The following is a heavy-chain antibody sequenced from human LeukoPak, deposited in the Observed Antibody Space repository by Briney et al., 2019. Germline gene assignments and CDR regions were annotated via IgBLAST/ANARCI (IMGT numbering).Heavy chain of an antibody. Sequence: GGFLRLSCVASGFTFSDYYLTWIRQAPGKGLEWVSSISSSLTTIYYADSVKGRFTVSRDNAKNSVSLQMTGLRVEDTALYYCAREVDRSFDWLPPDAFDIWGQGTMVTVSS. D-gene: IGHD3-9*01. CDR1: GFTFSDYY. CDR3: AREVDRSFDWLPPDAFDI. V-gene: IGHV3-11*01. J-gene: IGHJ3*02. CDR2: ISSSLTTI.